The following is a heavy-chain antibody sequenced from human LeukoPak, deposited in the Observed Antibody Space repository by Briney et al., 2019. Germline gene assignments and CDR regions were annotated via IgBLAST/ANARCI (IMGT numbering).Heavy chain of an antibody. CDR1: GYTFTGYY. Sequence: ASVKVSCKASGYTFTGYYMHGVRQAPGQGLEWMGWINPNSGGTNYAQKFQGRVTMTRDTSISTAYMELSRLRSDDTAVYYCAREDYGGIYYFDYWGQGTLVTVSS. D-gene: IGHD4-23*01. CDR3: AREDYGGIYYFDY. CDR2: INPNSGGT. J-gene: IGHJ4*02. V-gene: IGHV1-2*02.